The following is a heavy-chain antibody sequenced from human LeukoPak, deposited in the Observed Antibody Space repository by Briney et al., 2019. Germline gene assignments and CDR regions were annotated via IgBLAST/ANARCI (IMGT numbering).Heavy chain of an antibody. D-gene: IGHD2-2*01. CDR2: INHSGST. CDR1: GGSFSGYY. V-gene: IGHV4-34*01. J-gene: IGHJ4*02. Sequence: SETLSLTCAVYGGSFSGYYWSWIRQPPGKGLEWIGEINHSGSTNYNPSLKSRVTIPVDTSKNQFSLKLSSVTAADTAVYYCASTRYSYAGDHWGQGTLVTVSS. CDR3: ASTRYSYAGDH.